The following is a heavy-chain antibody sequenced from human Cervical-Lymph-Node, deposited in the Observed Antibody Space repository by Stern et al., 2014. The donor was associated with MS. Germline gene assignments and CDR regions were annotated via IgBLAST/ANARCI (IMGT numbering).Heavy chain of an antibody. J-gene: IGHJ4*02. D-gene: IGHD5-18*01. Sequence: VQLVESGGGVVQPGKSLRLSCRTSGFTSSNYGLHWVRQAPGKGLQWVAVISKDGSKTHYEDSVKGRFTISRDNSKNTLYLQLNGLRAEDTAVYYCAKPAIEKYSYGFEYFDSWGQGTLVIVSS. V-gene: IGHV3-30*18. CDR2: ISKDGSKT. CDR1: GFTSSNYG. CDR3: AKPAIEKYSYGFEYFDS.